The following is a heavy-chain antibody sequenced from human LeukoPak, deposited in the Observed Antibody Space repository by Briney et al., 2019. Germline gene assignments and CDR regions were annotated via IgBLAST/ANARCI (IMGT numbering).Heavy chain of an antibody. Sequence: SQTLSLTCTVSGGSISSGSYYWSWIRQPAGKGLEWIGYIYYSGSTNYNPSLKSRVTISVDTSKNQFSLKLSSVTAADTAVYYCAREGHYGDWNEWMREAFDIWGQGTMVTVSS. CDR3: AREGHYGDWNEWMREAFDI. CDR2: IYYSGST. CDR1: GGSISSGSYY. J-gene: IGHJ3*02. D-gene: IGHD4-17*01. V-gene: IGHV4-61*10.